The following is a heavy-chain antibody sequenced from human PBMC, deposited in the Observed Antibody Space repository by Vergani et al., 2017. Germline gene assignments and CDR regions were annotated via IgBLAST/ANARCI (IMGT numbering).Heavy chain of an antibody. V-gene: IGHV4-38-2*02. CDR2: IYHSGST. CDR1: GYSISSGYY. Sequence: QVQLQESGPGLVKPSETLSLTCTVSGYSISSGYYWGWIRQPPGKGLEWIGSIYHSGSTYYNPSLKSRVTISVDTAKNQFSLKLSSVTAADTAVYYCARGSSYSSGWYYWFDPWGQGTLVTVSS. D-gene: IGHD6-19*01. J-gene: IGHJ5*02. CDR3: ARGSSYSSGWYYWFDP.